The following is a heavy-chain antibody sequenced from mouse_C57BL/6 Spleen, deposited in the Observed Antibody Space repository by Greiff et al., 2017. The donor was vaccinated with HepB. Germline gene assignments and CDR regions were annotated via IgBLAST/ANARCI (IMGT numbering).Heavy chain of an antibody. J-gene: IGHJ1*03. Sequence: QVQLQQPGTELVKPGASVKLSCKASGYTFTSYWMHWVKQRPGQGLEWIGNINPSNGGTNYNEKFKSKATLTVDKSSSTAYMQLSSLTSEDSAVYDWARGTTPWYFDVWGTGTTVTVSS. CDR1: GYTFTSYW. CDR3: ARGTTPWYFDV. CDR2: INPSNGGT. D-gene: IGHD1-1*01. V-gene: IGHV1-53*01.